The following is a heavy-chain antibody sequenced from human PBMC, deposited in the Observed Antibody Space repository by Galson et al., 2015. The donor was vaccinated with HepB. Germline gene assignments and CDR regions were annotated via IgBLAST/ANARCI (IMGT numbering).Heavy chain of an antibody. J-gene: IGHJ4*02. CDR2: IYYSGST. CDR3: AGRTGWILIDY. V-gene: IGHV4-39*01. D-gene: IGHD5-18*01. Sequence: ETLSLTCTVSGGSISSSSYYWGWIRQPPGKGLEWIGSIYYSGSTYYNPSLKSRVTISVDTSKNQFSLKLSSVTAADTAVYYCAGRTGWILIDYWGQGTLVTVSS. CDR1: GGSISSSSYY.